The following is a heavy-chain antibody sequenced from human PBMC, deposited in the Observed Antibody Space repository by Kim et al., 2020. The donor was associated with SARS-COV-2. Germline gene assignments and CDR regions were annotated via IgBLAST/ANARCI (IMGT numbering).Heavy chain of an antibody. CDR1: GGSFSGYY. Sequence: SETLSLTCAVYGGSFSGYYWSWIRQPPGKGLEWIGEINHSGSTNYNPSLKSRVTISVDTSKNQFSLKLSSVTAADTAVYYCARVQPVGAARAYYGMDVWGQGTTVTVSS. CDR2: INHSGST. D-gene: IGHD2-15*01. CDR3: ARVQPVGAARAYYGMDV. V-gene: IGHV4-34*01. J-gene: IGHJ6*02.